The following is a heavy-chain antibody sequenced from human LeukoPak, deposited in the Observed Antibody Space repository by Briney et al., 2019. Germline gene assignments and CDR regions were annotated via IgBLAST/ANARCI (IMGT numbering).Heavy chain of an antibody. V-gene: IGHV3-23*01. CDR3: AKVKGYCTGGSCSPLFDY. CDR2: XXXSGGST. Sequence: GGSLRLSCAASGFTFSNYAMSWVRQAPGKGLXXXXXXXXSGGSTYYADSVKGRFTISRDNSKNTLYLQMNSLRAEDTAVYYCAKVKGYCTGGSCSPLFDYWGQGTLVTVSS. D-gene: IGHD2-15*01. CDR1: GFTFSNYA. J-gene: IGHJ4*02.